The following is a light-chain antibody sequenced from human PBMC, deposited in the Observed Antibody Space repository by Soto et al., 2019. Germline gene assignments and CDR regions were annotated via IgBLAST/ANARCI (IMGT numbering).Light chain of an antibody. J-gene: IGKJ1*01. V-gene: IGKV1-5*03. Sequence: DIHMTQSPSTLSASVGDRVTITCRASQSISSWLAWYQQKPGKAPKLLIYKASSLESGVPSRFSGSGSGTEFTLTSSSLQPDDFATYYCQQYNSYWTFGQGTRVEIK. CDR1: QSISSW. CDR3: QQYNSYWT. CDR2: KAS.